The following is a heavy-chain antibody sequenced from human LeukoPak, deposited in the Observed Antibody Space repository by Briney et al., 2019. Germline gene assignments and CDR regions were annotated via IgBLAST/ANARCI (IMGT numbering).Heavy chain of an antibody. J-gene: IGHJ4*02. CDR3: ARDAGCSTGWYPGY. Sequence: GGSLRLSCAASGFTFSSHAMHWVRQAPGKGLEWVAVISYDDSSKFYADSVKGRFTISRDKSRNTLSLQMNSLTIEDTAVYYCARDAGCSTGWYPGYWGQGTLVTVSS. CDR2: ISYDDSSK. V-gene: IGHV3-30-3*01. CDR1: GFTFSSHA. D-gene: IGHD6-19*01.